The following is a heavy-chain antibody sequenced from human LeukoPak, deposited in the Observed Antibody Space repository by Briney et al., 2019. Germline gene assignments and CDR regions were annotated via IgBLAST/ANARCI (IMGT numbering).Heavy chain of an antibody. J-gene: IGHJ4*02. CDR2: IWYDGSNK. D-gene: IGHD3-10*01. CDR3: ARGLRGVIWGLFDY. V-gene: IGHV3-33*01. CDR1: GFTFSSYG. Sequence: PGGSLRLSCAASGFTFSSYGMHWVRQAPGKGLEWVAVIWYDGSNKYYADSVKGRFTISRDNSKNTLYLQMNSLRAEDTAVYYCARGLRGVIWGLFDYWGQGTLVTVSS.